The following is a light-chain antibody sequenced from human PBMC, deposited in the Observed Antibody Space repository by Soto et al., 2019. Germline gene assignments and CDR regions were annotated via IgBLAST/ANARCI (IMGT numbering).Light chain of an antibody. CDR3: CSYAGSYTYV. J-gene: IGLJ1*01. CDR1: SSDVGGYNY. CDR2: DVS. V-gene: IGLV2-11*01. Sequence: QSALTQPRSVSGSPGQSVTISCTGTSSDVGGYNYASWYQQHPGKAPKLMLYDVSRRPSGVPDRFSGSKSGNTASLTISGLQAEDEADYFCCSYAGSYTYVFGAGTKLTVL.